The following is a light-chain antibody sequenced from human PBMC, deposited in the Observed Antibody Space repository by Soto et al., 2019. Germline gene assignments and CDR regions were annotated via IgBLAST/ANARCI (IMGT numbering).Light chain of an antibody. CDR1: SSDVGGYNY. V-gene: IGLV2-14*01. CDR3: SSYTSGNSLYV. Sequence: QSVLTQPASVSGSPGQSITISCTGTSSDVGGYNYVSWYQQHPGKAPKLMIYEVSNRPSGVSNRFSGSKSGNTASLTLSGLQAEAEADYYCSSYTSGNSLYVFGTGTKVTVL. CDR2: EVS. J-gene: IGLJ1*01.